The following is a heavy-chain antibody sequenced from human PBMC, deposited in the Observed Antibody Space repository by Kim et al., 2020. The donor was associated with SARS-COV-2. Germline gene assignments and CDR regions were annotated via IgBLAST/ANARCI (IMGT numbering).Heavy chain of an antibody. D-gene: IGHD3-16*01. CDR2: INGGNGKT. V-gene: IGHV1-3*01. Sequence: ASVQVSCKASGYTFSTYGIHWVRQAPGQRFEWMGWINGGNGKTKYSEKFQGRVTITRDTSARTVYMELSSLRSEDTAVYYCAKAVFVGSLDYWGQGTLVTVSS. J-gene: IGHJ4*02. CDR3: AKAVFVGSLDY. CDR1: GYTFSTYG.